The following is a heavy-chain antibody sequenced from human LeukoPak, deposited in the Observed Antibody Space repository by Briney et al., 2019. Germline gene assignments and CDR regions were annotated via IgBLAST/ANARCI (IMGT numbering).Heavy chain of an antibody. J-gene: IGHJ4*02. CDR2: ILHDGSNK. D-gene: IGHD6-13*01. CDR3: ARPRTYSSSWSPFDY. V-gene: IGHV3-30-3*01. Sequence: PGGSLRLSCAASGFTFSSFAMHWVRQAPGTGLEWVALILHDGSNKYYADSVKGRFTISRDNSKNTLYLQMNSLRAEDTAVYYCARPRTYSSSWSPFDYWGQGTLVTVSS. CDR1: GFTFSSFA.